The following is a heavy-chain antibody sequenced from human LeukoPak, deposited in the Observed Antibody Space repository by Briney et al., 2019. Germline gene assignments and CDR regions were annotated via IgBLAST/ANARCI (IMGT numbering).Heavy chain of an antibody. CDR3: ARDSGGYYGSGGYNWFDP. Sequence: GRSLRLSCAASGFTFSSYAMHWVRQAPGKGLEWVAVISYGGSNKYYADSVKGRFTISRDNSKNTLYLQMNSLRAEDTAVYYCARDSGGYYGSGGYNWFDPWGQGTLVTVSS. V-gene: IGHV3-30-3*01. J-gene: IGHJ5*02. CDR1: GFTFSSYA. CDR2: ISYGGSNK. D-gene: IGHD3-10*01.